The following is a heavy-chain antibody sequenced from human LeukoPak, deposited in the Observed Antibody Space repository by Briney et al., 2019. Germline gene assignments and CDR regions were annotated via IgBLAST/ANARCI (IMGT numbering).Heavy chain of an antibody. D-gene: IGHD3-3*02. V-gene: IGHV3-23*01. CDR3: ANDDLLRGRQIRGNWFDP. CDR1: GFTFSSYA. J-gene: IGHJ5*02. CDR2: ISGSGGST. Sequence: GGSLRLSCAASGFTFSSYAMSWVRQAPGKGLEWVSAISGSGGSTYYADSVKGRFTISRDNSKNTLYLQMNSLRAEDTAVYYCANDDLLRGRQIRGNWFDPWGQGTLVTVSS.